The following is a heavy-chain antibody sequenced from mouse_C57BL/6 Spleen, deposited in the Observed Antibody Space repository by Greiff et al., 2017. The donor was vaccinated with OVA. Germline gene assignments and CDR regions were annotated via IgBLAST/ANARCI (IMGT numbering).Heavy chain of an antibody. D-gene: IGHD1-1*01. CDR3: ASSSYNY. V-gene: IGHV5-6*01. J-gene: IGHJ2*01. Sequence: EVMLVESGGDLVKPGGSLKLSCAASGFTFSSYGMSWVRQTPDKRLEWVATISSGGSYTYYPDSVKGRFTISRDNAKNTLYLQMSSLKSEDTAMYYCASSSYNYWGQGTTLTVSS. CDR1: GFTFSSYG. CDR2: ISSGGSYT.